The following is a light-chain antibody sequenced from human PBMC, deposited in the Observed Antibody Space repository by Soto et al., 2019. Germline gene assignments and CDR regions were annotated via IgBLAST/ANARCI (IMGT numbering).Light chain of an antibody. CDR3: QQYDSGWT. CDR1: QSISNW. V-gene: IGKV1-5*03. CDR2: KAS. Sequence: DIQMTQSPSTLSASVGDRVTITCRASQSISNWLAWYQHKPGEAPKLLIYKASSLESGVPSRFSDGASGTEFTLTISSLQPDDFATYYCQQYDSGWTCGQGTKGEI. J-gene: IGKJ1*01.